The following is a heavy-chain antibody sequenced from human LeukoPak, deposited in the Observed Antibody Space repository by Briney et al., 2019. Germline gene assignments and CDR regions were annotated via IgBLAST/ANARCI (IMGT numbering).Heavy chain of an antibody. CDR1: GVFISSYY. D-gene: IGHD6-13*01. CDR2: IYTSGST. CDR3: AREQGSQQYGNSWSFDY. J-gene: IGHJ4*01. V-gene: IGHV4-4*07. Sequence: PSETLSLTCNVSGVFISSYYLSWIRQPAGKGLEWIGRIYTSGSTYYNPSLKSRVTMSVDTSKNQFSLQLSSVTAADTAAYYCAREQGSQQYGNSWSFDYWGHGTLVTVSS.